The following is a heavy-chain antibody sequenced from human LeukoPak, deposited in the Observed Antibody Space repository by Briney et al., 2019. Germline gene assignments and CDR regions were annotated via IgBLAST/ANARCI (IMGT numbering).Heavy chain of an antibody. V-gene: IGHV1-69*06. J-gene: IGHJ4*02. D-gene: IGHD4-17*01. CDR1: GGTFSSYA. CDR3: ASGNLPKLHYGDYGYDY. Sequence: SVKVSCKASGGTFSSYAISWVRQAPGQGLEWMGGIIPIFGTANYAQRFQGRVTITADKSTSTAYMELSSLRSEDTAVYYCASGNLPKLHYGDYGYDYWGQGTLVTVSS. CDR2: IIPIFGTA.